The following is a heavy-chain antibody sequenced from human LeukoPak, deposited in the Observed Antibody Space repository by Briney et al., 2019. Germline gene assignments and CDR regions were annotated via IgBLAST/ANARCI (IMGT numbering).Heavy chain of an antibody. CDR1: GGSISNYY. V-gene: IGHV4-4*07. Sequence: SETLSLTCTVSGGSISNYYWSWIRQPAGKGLEWIGRKYARGSSNYNPPVQSRVPMSVDTSKNQFSLKLRSVTAADTAVYYCARGRYCSADICTGGDSFDIWGQGTMVSVSP. CDR2: KYARGSS. D-gene: IGHD2-15*01. J-gene: IGHJ3*02. CDR3: ARGRYCSADICTGGDSFDI.